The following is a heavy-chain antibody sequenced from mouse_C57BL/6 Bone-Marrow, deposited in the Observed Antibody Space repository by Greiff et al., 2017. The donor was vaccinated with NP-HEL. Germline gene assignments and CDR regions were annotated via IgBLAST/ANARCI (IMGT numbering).Heavy chain of an antibody. CDR1: GYTFTSYT. V-gene: IGHV1-4*01. CDR3: ARYGPWFAY. J-gene: IGHJ3*01. D-gene: IGHD1-1*02. Sequence: LQESGAELARPGASVKMSCKASGYTFTSYTMHWVKQRPGQGLEWIGYINPSSGYTKYNQKFKDKATLTADKSSSTAYMQLSSLTSEDSAVYYCARYGPWFAYWGQGTLVTVSA. CDR2: INPSSGYT.